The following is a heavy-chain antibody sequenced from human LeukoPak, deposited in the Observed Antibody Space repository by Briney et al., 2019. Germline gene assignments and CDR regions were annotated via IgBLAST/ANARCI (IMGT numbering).Heavy chain of an antibody. CDR1: GYTFTSYD. D-gene: IGHD3-10*01. Sequence: GASVKVSCKASGYTFTSYDINWVRQATGQGLEWMGWMNPNSGNTGYAQKFQGRVTMTRNTSISTAYMELSSLRSEDTAVYYCARGRSITMVRGVIIRGYNWFDPWGQGTLVTVSS. CDR3: ARGRSITMVRGVIIRGYNWFDP. J-gene: IGHJ5*02. CDR2: MNPNSGNT. V-gene: IGHV1-8*01.